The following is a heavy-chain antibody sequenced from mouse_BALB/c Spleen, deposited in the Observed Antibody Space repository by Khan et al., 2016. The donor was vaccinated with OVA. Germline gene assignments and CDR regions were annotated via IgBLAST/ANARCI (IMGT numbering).Heavy chain of an antibody. J-gene: IGHJ3*01. CDR2: IDPENGDT. V-gene: IGHV14-4*02. D-gene: IGHD3-3*01. Sequence: VQLQQSGAELVRSGASVNLSCTASGFSIKDYYMHWVKQRPEQGLEWIGWIDPENGDTEYAPKFQGKATVTADTSSNTAYLQRSSAAAEDTAVYYCNRADGRFAYWGQGTLVTVAA. CDR1: GFSIKDYY. CDR3: NRADGRFAY.